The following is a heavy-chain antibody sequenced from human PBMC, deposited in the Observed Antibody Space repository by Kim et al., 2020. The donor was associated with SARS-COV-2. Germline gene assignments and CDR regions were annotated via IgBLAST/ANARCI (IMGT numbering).Heavy chain of an antibody. J-gene: IGHJ4*02. CDR3: ARGESSIFDY. V-gene: IGHV4-31*03. D-gene: IGHD3-22*01. CDR2: IYYSGST. Sequence: SETLSLTCTVSGGSISSGGYYWSWIRQHPGKGLEWIGYIYYSGSTYYNPSLKSRVTISVDTSKNQFSLKLSSVTAADTAVYYCARGESSIFDYWGQGTLVTVSS. CDR1: GGSISSGGYY.